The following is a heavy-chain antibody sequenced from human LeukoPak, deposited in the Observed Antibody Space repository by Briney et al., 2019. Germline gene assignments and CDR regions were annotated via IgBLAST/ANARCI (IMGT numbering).Heavy chain of an antibody. CDR2: IYTSKST. J-gene: IGHJ6*03. CDR3: ARVQRRYDSSGYYYDHYYYYYRDV. CDR1: GGSISSDNYY. Sequence: SETLSLTCTVSGGSISSDNYYWSWIRQPAGNGLKWIGRIYTSKSTKYNHSLKSRVTMSVDTSKNQFSLKLSSVTAADTDVYYCARVQRRYDSSGYYYDHYYYYYRDVWGKGARVTVSS. D-gene: IGHD3-22*01. V-gene: IGHV4-61*02.